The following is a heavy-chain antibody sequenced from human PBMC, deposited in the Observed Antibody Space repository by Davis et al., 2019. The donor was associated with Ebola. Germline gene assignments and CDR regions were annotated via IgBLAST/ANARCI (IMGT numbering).Heavy chain of an antibody. V-gene: IGHV1-69*04. CDR3: ARAGYCSSTRCYKAYYNYGMDV. J-gene: IGHJ6*02. Sequence: AASVKVSCKASGGTFSSYAISWVRQAPGQGLEWMGRIIPILGIANYAQKFQGRVTITADKSTSTAYMELSSLRSEDTAVYYCARAGYCSSTRCYKAYYNYGMDVWGQGTTVTVSS. CDR1: GGTFSSYA. CDR2: IIPILGIA. D-gene: IGHD2-2*02.